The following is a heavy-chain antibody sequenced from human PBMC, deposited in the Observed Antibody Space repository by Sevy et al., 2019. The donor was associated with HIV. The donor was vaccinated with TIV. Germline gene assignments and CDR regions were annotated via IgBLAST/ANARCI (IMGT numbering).Heavy chain of an antibody. CDR1: GFTFSSYA. J-gene: IGHJ6*03. Sequence: GGSLRLSCAASGFTFSSYAMSWVRQAPGKGLEWVSAISGSGGSTYYADSVKGRFTISRDNSKNTLYLQMNSLRAEDTAVYYCAKFNGVAAQYYYYMDVWGKGTTVTVSS. CDR2: ISGSGGST. CDR3: AKFNGVAAQYYYYMDV. D-gene: IGHD2-15*01. V-gene: IGHV3-23*01.